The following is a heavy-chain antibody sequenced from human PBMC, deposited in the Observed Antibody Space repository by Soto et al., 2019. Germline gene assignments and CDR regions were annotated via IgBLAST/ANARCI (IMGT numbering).Heavy chain of an antibody. Sequence: EVQLVESGGGLVQPGRSLRLSCAASGFTFDDYAMHWVRQAPGKGLEWVSGISWNSASIDYADSVKGRFTISRDNAKNSLYLQMNSLRAEDTALYYCAKVPPYAEYFLHWGQGSLVTVSS. CDR1: GFTFDDYA. CDR3: AKVPPYAEYFLH. V-gene: IGHV3-9*01. CDR2: ISWNSASI. J-gene: IGHJ1*01.